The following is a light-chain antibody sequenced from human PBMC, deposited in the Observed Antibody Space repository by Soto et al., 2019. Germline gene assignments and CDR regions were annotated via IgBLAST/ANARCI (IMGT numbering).Light chain of an antibody. V-gene: IGLV2-11*01. Sequence: QSVLTQPRSVSGSPGQSVTISCTGTSSDIGNYNYVSWYQQHPGKAPKLMIYDVTERPSGVPDRFSGSKSGNTASLTISGLQAEDEADYYCCSYAGSYSYVFATGTKVTVL. CDR3: CSYAGSYSYV. CDR1: SSDIGNYNY. CDR2: DVT. J-gene: IGLJ1*01.